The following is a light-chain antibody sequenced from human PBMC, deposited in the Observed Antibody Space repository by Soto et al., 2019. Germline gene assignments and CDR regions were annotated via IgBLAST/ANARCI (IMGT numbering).Light chain of an antibody. CDR2: DAS. J-gene: IGKJ4*01. Sequence: EIVLTQSPATLSLSPGERATLSCRASQSLSTYLAWYQQKPGQAPRLLIYDASNRATGIPARFSGSGSGTDFTLTISILEPEDFAVYYCQHRDSWPLTFGGGTKVEIK. CDR3: QHRDSWPLT. CDR1: QSLSTY. V-gene: IGKV3-11*01.